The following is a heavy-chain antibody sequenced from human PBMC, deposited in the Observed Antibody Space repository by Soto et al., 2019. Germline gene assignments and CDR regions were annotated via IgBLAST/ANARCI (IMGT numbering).Heavy chain of an antibody. CDR3: ARVSVTIQGWYFDL. D-gene: IGHD4-17*01. CDR2: IYYGGST. V-gene: IGHV4-59*01. J-gene: IGHJ2*01. Sequence: QVQLQESGPGLVKPSETLSLTCTVSGGSISSYYWSWIRQPPGKGLEWIGYIYYGGSTNYNPSLKSLVTISLDTHKNQFSLKLSSVTAADTAVYYCARVSVTIQGWYFDLWGRGSLVTVSS. CDR1: GGSISSYY.